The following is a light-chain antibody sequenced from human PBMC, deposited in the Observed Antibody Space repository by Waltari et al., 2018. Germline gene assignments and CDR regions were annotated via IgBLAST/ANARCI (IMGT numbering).Light chain of an antibody. V-gene: IGLV2-23*02. CDR3: CSYASSSPRLI. CDR2: EVL. Sequence: QSALTQPASVSGSLGQSISIPCRGRYSNVGSSDLVPVDPQRPGEAPNPLIYEVLKRPSGVSNRFSGSKSGNAASLTISALQPEDEGTYYCCSYASSSPRLIFGGGTELTVL. J-gene: IGLJ2*01. CDR1: YSNVGSSDL.